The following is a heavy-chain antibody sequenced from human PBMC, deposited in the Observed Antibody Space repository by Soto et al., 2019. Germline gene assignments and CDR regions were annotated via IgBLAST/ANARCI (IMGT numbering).Heavy chain of an antibody. CDR3: ASSYGTGYRAFDY. Sequence: QVQLVQSGAEVTRPGSSVKVSCKASGDTFNFYSINWVRQAPGLGLEWMGRVNPIVSMSNYAQKFQGRVTMTADKSTSTAYKELSILRSEDTAIYYCASSYGTGYRAFDYWGQGALVTVSS. D-gene: IGHD3-10*01. J-gene: IGHJ4*02. V-gene: IGHV1-69*02. CDR1: GDTFNFYS. CDR2: VNPIVSMS.